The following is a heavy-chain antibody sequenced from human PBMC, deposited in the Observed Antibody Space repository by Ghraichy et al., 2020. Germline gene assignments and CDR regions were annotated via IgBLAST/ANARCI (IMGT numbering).Heavy chain of an antibody. Sequence: SVKVSCKASGGTFSRSAISWVRQAPGQGLEWMGLIIPIFGSTKYVQKFQGRLTITTDESTSTAYMELSGLRSEDTAVYYCARWAGSCTITSCYTPYDYWGQGTLVTVSS. CDR2: IIPIFGST. D-gene: IGHD2-2*02. J-gene: IGHJ4*02. CDR3: ARWAGSCTITSCYTPYDY. V-gene: IGHV1-69*05. CDR1: GGTFSRSA.